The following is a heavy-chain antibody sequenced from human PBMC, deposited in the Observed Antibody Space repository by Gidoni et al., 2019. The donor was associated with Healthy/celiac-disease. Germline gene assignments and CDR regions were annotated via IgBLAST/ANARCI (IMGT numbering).Heavy chain of an antibody. D-gene: IGHD6-19*01. Sequence: QVQLVQSGAEVKKPGSSVKVSCKASGGTFSSYAISWVRQAPGQGHEWMGGIIPIFGTANYEQKFQGRVTITADKSTSTAYMELSSLRSEDTAVYYCARERFGAVAGSEYYYGMDVWGQGTTVTVSS. V-gene: IGHV1-69*06. CDR1: GGTFSSYA. J-gene: IGHJ6*02. CDR2: IIPIFGTA. CDR3: ARERFGAVAGSEYYYGMDV.